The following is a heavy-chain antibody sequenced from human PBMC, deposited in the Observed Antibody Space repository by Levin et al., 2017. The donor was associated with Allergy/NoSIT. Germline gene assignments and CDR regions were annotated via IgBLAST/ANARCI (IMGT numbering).Heavy chain of an antibody. CDR2: IYNRGGA. CDR3: ARDECAWFGECYGMDV. D-gene: IGHD3-10*01. V-gene: IGHV4-31*02. CDR1: GDSISSGEFY. Sequence: SETLSLTCTVSGDSISSGEFYWSWIRQLPGMGLEWIGFIYNRGGAYYNPSLKSRLSMSMDTSKNQFSLRLSSVTVADTAIYYCARDECAWFGECYGMDVWGQGTTVTVSS. J-gene: IGHJ6*02.